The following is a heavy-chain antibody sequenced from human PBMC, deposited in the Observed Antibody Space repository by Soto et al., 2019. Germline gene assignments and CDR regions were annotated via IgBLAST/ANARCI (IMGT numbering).Heavy chain of an antibody. CDR2: IIPIFGTA. CDR3: ARDPRITIFGVVHSQGWFDP. Sequence: SVKVSCKASGGTFSSYAISWVRQAPGQGLEWMGGIIPIFGTANYAQKFQGRVTITADKSTSTAYMELSSLRSEDTAVYYCARDPRITIFGVVHSQGWFDPWGQGTLVTVSS. V-gene: IGHV1-69*06. CDR1: GGTFSSYA. D-gene: IGHD3-3*01. J-gene: IGHJ5*02.